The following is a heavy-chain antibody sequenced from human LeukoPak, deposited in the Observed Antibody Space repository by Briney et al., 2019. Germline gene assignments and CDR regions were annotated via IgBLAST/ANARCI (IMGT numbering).Heavy chain of an antibody. CDR2: IYPGDSDT. V-gene: IGHV5-51*01. D-gene: IGHD6-6*01. CDR3: ARHMGDSSSSDDAFDI. CDR1: GYSFTSYW. Sequence: GESLKISCTGSGYSFTSYWIGWVRHMPGKGLEWMGMIYPGDSDTRYSPSFQGQVTISADKSISTAYLQWSSLKASDTAMYYCARHMGDSSSSDDAFDIWGQGTMVTVSS. J-gene: IGHJ3*02.